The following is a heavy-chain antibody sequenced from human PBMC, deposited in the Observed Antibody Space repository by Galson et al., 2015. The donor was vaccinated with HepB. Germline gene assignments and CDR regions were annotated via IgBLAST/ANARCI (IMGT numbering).Heavy chain of an antibody. J-gene: IGHJ4*02. Sequence: SVKVPCKASGGTFSSYAISWGRQAPGQGLEWMGGIIPIFGTANYAQKFQGRVTITADESTSTAYMELSSLRSEDTAVYYCAREGYSSGSIDYWGQGTLVTVSS. D-gene: IGHD6-19*01. V-gene: IGHV1-69*13. CDR2: IIPIFGTA. CDR3: AREGYSSGSIDY. CDR1: GGTFSSYA.